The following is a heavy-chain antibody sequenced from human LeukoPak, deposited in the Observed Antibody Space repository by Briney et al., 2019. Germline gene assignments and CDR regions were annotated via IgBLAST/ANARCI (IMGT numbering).Heavy chain of an antibody. CDR2: ISYDGSNK. Sequence: PGGSLRLSCAASGFTFSSYGMHWVRQAPGKGLEWVAVISYDGSNKYYADSVKGRFTISRDNSKNTLYLQMNSLRAEDTAVYYCAKDSYDFRSGYLDYWGQGTLVTVSS. V-gene: IGHV3-30*18. CDR1: GFTFSSYG. D-gene: IGHD3-3*01. CDR3: AKDSYDFRSGYLDY. J-gene: IGHJ4*02.